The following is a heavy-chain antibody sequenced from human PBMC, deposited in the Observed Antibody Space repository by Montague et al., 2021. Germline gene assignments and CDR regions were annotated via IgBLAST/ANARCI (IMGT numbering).Heavy chain of an antibody. Sequence: SLRLSCAVSGLTFDNCAMTWVRQAPGKGLEWVSGISASSDNIYYADSVKGRVTISRDNSKNTLYLQMRDLRAEDTAVYYCARDRRGGTYFDHWGQGTLVTVSS. J-gene: IGHJ4*02. CDR2: ISASSDNI. CDR1: GLTFDNCA. D-gene: IGHD2-15*01. V-gene: IGHV3-23*01. CDR3: ARDRRGGTYFDH.